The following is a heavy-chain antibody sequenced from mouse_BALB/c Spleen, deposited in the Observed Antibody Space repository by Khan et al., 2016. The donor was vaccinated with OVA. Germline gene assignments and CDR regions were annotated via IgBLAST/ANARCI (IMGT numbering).Heavy chain of an antibody. V-gene: IGHV9-3-1*01. D-gene: IGHD2-12*01. CDR2: INTFTGEP. J-gene: IGHJ4*01. Sequence: QIQLVQSGPEMKKPGETVKISCKASGYTFTNYGMNWVKQSPGKALKWMGWINTFTGEPTYADDFKGRFAFSLETSASTAYLQINNLKNADTATYFGARPPYFSYSLDHWGQGTAVTVSS. CDR3: ARPPYFSYSLDH. CDR1: GYTFTNYG.